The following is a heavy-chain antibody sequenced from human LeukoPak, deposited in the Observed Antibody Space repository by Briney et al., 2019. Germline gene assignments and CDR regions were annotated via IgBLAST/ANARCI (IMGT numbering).Heavy chain of an antibody. Sequence: SVKVSCKASGGTFSSYAISWVRQAPGQGLEWMGGIIPIFGTANYAQKFQGRVTITADESTSSAYMELSSLRSEDTAVYYCASTTVRDAFDIWGQGAMVTVSS. J-gene: IGHJ3*02. D-gene: IGHD4-17*01. CDR3: ASTTVRDAFDI. CDR1: GGTFSSYA. CDR2: IIPIFGTA. V-gene: IGHV1-69*13.